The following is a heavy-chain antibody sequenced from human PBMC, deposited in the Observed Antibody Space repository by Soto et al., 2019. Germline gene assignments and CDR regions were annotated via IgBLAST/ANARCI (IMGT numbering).Heavy chain of an antibody. V-gene: IGHV4-31*03. CDR2: IYYSGST. D-gene: IGHD4-17*01. CDR1: GGSISSGGYY. CDR3: ARSRAGTVTDY. Sequence: SETLSLTCTVSGGSISSGGYYWSWIRHHPGKGLEWIGYIYYSGSTYYNPSLKSRVTISVDTSKNQFSLKLSSVTAADTAVYYCARSRAGTVTDYWGQGTLVTVSS. J-gene: IGHJ4*02.